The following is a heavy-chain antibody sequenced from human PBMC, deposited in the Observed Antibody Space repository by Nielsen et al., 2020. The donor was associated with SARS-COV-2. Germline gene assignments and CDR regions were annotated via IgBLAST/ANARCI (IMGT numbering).Heavy chain of an antibody. Sequence: SETLSLTCAVSGGSTSSNNWWSWVRQPPGKGLEWIGRIYATGSTSYNPSLKSRVTISVDTSKNQFSLKLRFVTAADTAVYYCARAPDIVLVPTAIPIWGQGTMVPVSS. J-gene: IGHJ3*02. V-gene: IGHV4-4*02. CDR2: IYATGST. CDR1: GGSTSSNNW. D-gene: IGHD2-2*01. CDR3: ARAPDIVLVPTAIPI.